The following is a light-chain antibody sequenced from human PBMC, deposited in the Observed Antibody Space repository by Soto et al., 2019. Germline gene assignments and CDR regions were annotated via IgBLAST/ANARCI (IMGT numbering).Light chain of an antibody. CDR2: LNSDGSH. J-gene: IGLJ2*01. CDR1: SGHSSFV. Sequence: QLVLTQSPSASASLGASVKLTCTLNSGHSSFVIAWHQQQPEKGPRFLMKLNSDGSHNKGDGIPDRFSGSSSGAERYLTISSLQSEDEADYYCQTWGSGIQVFGGGTKLTVL. V-gene: IGLV4-69*01. CDR3: QTWGSGIQV.